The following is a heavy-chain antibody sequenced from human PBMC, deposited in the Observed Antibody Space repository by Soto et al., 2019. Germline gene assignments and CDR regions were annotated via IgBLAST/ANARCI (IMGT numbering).Heavy chain of an antibody. CDR3: ARDVGYYDFWSGDYFSPKVDSYYMDV. V-gene: IGHV1-18*01. CDR1: GYTFTSYG. CDR2: ISAYNGNT. J-gene: IGHJ6*03. Sequence: ASVKVSCKASGYTFTSYGISWVRQAPGQGLEWMGWISAYNGNTNYAQKLQGRVTMTTDTSTSTAYMELRSLRSDDTAVYYCARDVGYYDFWSGDYFSPKVDSYYMDVWGKGTTVTVSS. D-gene: IGHD3-3*01.